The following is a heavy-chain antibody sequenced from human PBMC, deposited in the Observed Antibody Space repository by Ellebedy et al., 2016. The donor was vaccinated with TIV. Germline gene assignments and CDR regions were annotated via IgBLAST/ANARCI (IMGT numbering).Heavy chain of an antibody. Sequence: SETLSLTXIVSGDSVNSYYYWSWIRQPPGKGLEWIGFIYNSGSTYYKPSLKSRVTISVDRSKNQFSLQLTSVTAADTAVYYCARASHYYGSGTVIYYFDYWGQGTLVTVSS. D-gene: IGHD3-10*01. V-gene: IGHV4-38-2*02. CDR2: IYNSGST. J-gene: IGHJ4*02. CDR1: GDSVNSYYY. CDR3: ARASHYYGSGTVIYYFDY.